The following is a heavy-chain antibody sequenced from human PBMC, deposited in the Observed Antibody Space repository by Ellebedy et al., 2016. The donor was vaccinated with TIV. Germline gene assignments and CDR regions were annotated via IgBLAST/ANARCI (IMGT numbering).Heavy chain of an antibody. Sequence: GESLKISCAASGFTFNDYSMKWVRQAPGKGLEWVSSISSSSRYIFYADSVKGRFTISRDNGQNSLYLQMNSLRAEDTAVYYCARNYFDSSARGDSWGQGTLVTVSS. D-gene: IGHD3-22*01. J-gene: IGHJ4*02. CDR2: ISSSSRYI. CDR1: GFTFNDYS. CDR3: ARNYFDSSARGDS. V-gene: IGHV3-21*06.